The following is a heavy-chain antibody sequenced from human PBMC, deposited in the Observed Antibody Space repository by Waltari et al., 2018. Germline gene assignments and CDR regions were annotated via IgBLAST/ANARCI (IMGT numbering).Heavy chain of an antibody. D-gene: IGHD1-26*01. Sequence: QVHLVQSGAEVKKPGASVKVSFKASGYTFTGYAILWVPRAPGQRLEWMGWINAGDGNTKYSHKFQDRVTITRDTSATTAYMDLSSLRSEDTAVYYCARHSSGSYYRMIDYWGQGTLVTVSS. CDR2: INAGDGNT. V-gene: IGHV1-3*01. CDR3: ARHSSGSYYRMIDY. CDR1: GYTFTGYA. J-gene: IGHJ4*02.